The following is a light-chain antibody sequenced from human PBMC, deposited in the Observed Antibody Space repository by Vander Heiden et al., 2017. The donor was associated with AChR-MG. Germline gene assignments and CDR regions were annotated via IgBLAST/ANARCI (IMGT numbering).Light chain of an antibody. V-gene: IGLV3-21*04. J-gene: IGLJ2*01. CDR1: KVATTS. CDR3: QVWDSPSDPGVV. Sequence: SFVLTQAPSVSVAPGKTATIACGGRKVATTSVNWSQQRPGQAPLLVIYYDTYRPSGIPERFSGSNSGNTAALTISRVEAGDEADYYCQVWDSPSDPGVVFGGGTKLTVL. CDR2: YDT.